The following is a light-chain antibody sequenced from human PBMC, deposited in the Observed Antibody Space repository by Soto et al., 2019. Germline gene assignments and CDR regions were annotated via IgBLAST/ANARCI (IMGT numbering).Light chain of an antibody. CDR1: SSDVGGYDY. Sequence: QSALTQPRSVSGSPGQSVTISCTGTSSDVGGYDYVSWYQQHPGKAPKLMIYDVNKRPSGVPDRFSGSKSDNTASLTISGLQADDESDYYCCSYAGSYSWVFGGGTKLTVL. CDR2: DVN. CDR3: CSYAGSYSWV. J-gene: IGLJ2*01. V-gene: IGLV2-11*01.